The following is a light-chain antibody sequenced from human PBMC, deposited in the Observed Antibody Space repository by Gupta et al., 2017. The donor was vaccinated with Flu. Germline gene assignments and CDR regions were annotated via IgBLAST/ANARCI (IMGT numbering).Light chain of an antibody. CDR3: QQYDSSRKT. CDR1: QSVDSKY. V-gene: IGKV3-20*01. J-gene: IGKJ1*01. CDR2: GAS. Sequence: GILSLSPGERATLSGRASQSVDSKYLVWYQQKRGQAPRLLIYGASSRATGVPDRFSGSGSGTDFILTISRLEPEDFAVYYCQQYDSSRKTFGQGTKVEIK.